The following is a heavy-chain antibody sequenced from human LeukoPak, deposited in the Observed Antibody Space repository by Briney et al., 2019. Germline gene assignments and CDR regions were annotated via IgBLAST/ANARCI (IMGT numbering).Heavy chain of an antibody. D-gene: IGHD3-16*01. CDR2: ISGTGAGT. CDR1: GFTFSSYA. CDR3: ARDVEGGTFDI. Sequence: GGSLRLSCAASGFTFSSYAMTWVRQAPGKGLEWISSISGTGAGTHHADSVKGRFTISRDNAKNSLFLEMSSLRADDTAVYFCARDVEGGTFDIWGQGTTVTVSS. V-gene: IGHV3-23*01. J-gene: IGHJ3*02.